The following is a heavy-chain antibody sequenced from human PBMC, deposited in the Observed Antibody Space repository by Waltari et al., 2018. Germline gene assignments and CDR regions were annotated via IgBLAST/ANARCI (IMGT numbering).Heavy chain of an antibody. V-gene: IGHV3-21*01. D-gene: IGHD6-6*01. CDR3: ARSYDTSSPFDY. CDR2: IYSSTNGFI. J-gene: IGHJ4*02. CDR1: GFRFQTYI. Sequence: EVQLVESGGVLAQPGGSRRLSCAAPGFRFQTYIMNWVSQAPEKGLEWISSIYSSTNGFIYYADSVRGRFSVSRDNAKNSLYLEMNSLRAEDTAVYYCARSYDTSSPFDYWGQGTLVTVSS.